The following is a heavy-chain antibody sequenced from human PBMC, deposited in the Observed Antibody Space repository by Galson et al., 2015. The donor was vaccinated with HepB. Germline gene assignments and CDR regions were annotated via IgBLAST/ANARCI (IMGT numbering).Heavy chain of an antibody. D-gene: IGHD2-2*01. J-gene: IGHJ1*01. CDR3: ASQSGRYCSSTSCYAGYFQP. V-gene: IGHV3-11*06. Sequence: SLRLSCAPSAFTSSDYYMSWIRQAPGKGREWVSYISSRSSYTNHADSVNGRFTISRDNAKNSLYLKINSLRAQDTAVSYCASQSGRYCSSTSCYAGYFQPWGQGTLVTVSS. CDR2: ISSRSSYT. CDR1: AFTSSDYY.